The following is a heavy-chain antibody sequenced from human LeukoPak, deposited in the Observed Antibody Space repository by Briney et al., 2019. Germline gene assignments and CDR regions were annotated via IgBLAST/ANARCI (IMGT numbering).Heavy chain of an antibody. V-gene: IGHV4-4*07. CDR2: IYTSGST. J-gene: IGHJ3*02. D-gene: IGHD6-19*01. CDR1: GGSISSYY. CDR3: ARGLALTKGDAFDI. Sequence: PSETLSLTCTVSGGSISSYYWSWIRQPAGKGLEWIGRIYTSGSTNYNPSLKSRVTMSVDTSKDQFSLKLSSVTAADTAVYYCARGLALTKGDAFDIWRQGTMVTVST.